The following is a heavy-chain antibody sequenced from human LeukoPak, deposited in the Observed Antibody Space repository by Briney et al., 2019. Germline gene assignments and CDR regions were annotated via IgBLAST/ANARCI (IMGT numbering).Heavy chain of an antibody. D-gene: IGHD3-10*01. Sequence: GASVKVSCKASGYTFTSYGISWVRQAPGQGLEWMGWISAYNGNTKYSQKFQGRVTITRDTSASTAYMELSSLRSEDTAVYYCARAGAQYYLHFDYWGQGTLVTVSS. CDR3: ARAGAQYYLHFDY. CDR1: GYTFTSYG. V-gene: IGHV1-18*01. J-gene: IGHJ4*02. CDR2: ISAYNGNT.